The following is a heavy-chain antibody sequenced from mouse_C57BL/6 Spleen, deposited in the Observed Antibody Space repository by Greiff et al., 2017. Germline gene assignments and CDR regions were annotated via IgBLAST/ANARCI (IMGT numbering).Heavy chain of an antibody. J-gene: IGHJ2*01. CDR1: GFTFSSYA. D-gene: IGHD2-1*01. CDR2: ISDGGSYT. CDR3: ARDGENGNSFDY. Sequence: EVMLVESGGGLVKPGGSLKLSCAASGFTFSSYAMSWVRQTPEKRLEWVATISDGGSYTYYPDNVKGRFTISRDNAKNNLYLQMSHLKSEDTAMYYCARDGENGNSFDYWGQGTTLTVSS. V-gene: IGHV5-4*01.